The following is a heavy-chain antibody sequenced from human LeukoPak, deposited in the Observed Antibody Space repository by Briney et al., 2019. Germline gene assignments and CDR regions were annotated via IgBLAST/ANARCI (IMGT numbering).Heavy chain of an antibody. J-gene: IGHJ4*02. CDR3: ARVADIVVVVAATELIY. CDR1: GYTFTSYY. V-gene: IGHV1-46*01. Sequence: ASVKVSCKASGYTFTSYYMHWVRQAPGQGLEWMGIINPSGGSTSYAQKFEGRVTMTRDMSTSTVYMELSSLRSEDTAVYYCARVADIVVVVAATELIYWGQGTLVTVSS. D-gene: IGHD2-15*01. CDR2: INPSGGST.